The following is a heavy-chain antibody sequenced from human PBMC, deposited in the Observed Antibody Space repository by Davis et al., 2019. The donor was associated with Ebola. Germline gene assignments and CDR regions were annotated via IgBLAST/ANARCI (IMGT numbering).Heavy chain of an antibody. D-gene: IGHD6-6*01. CDR2: ISYSGNT. Sequence: SETLSLTCSVSGDSINSYYWSWIRQPPGKGLEWIGYISYSGNTYYNPSFKSRLTISVDTSKSRFSLQLNSVTAADTAVYYCGRVDEQLLKGVDYWGQGVLVTVSS. CDR3: GRVDEQLLKGVDY. J-gene: IGHJ4*02. CDR1: GDSINSYY. V-gene: IGHV4-59*06.